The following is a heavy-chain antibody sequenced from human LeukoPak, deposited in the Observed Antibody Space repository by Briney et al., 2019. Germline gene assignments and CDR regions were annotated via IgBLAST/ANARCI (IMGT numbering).Heavy chain of an antibody. D-gene: IGHD2-15*01. J-gene: IGHJ3*02. CDR1: GFTFSRFA. CDR3: VRLGGGDAFDI. Sequence: GGSLGLSCAASGFTFSRFAMHWVRQAPGKGLEWVGRIRSKANGYTTAYGETVKGRFTITRDDSKRSAFVQMSSLKSEDTAVYYCVRLGGGDAFDIWGPGTRVTVSS. CDR2: IRSKANGYTT. V-gene: IGHV3-73*01.